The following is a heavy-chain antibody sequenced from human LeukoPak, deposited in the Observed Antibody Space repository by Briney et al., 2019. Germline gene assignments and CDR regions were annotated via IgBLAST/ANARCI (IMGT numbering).Heavy chain of an antibody. CDR2: ISGSGGST. V-gene: IGHV3-23*01. D-gene: IGHD3-22*01. CDR3: AKDPPRSRAIVDAFDV. CDR1: GFTFSSYA. Sequence: PGGSLRLSCAASGFTFSSYAMSWVRQAPGKGLEWVSAISGSGGSTYYADSVKGRFTISRDNSKNTLYLQMNSLRAEDTAVYYCAKDPPRSRAIVDAFDVWGQGTMVTVSS. J-gene: IGHJ3*01.